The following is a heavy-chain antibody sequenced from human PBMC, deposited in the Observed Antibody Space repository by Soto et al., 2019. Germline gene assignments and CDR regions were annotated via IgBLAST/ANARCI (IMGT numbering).Heavy chain of an antibody. CDR1: GGSISSSTYY. D-gene: IGHD3-16*02. J-gene: IGHJ5*02. Sequence: SETLSLTCTVSGGSISSSTYYWGWIRQPPGKGLEWIGTIYYSGSTYYNPSLKSRVTISVDTSKNQFSLKLSSVTAADTAAYYCARQRGDYIWGSYRPNWFDPWGQGTLVT. CDR3: ARQRGDYIWGSYRPNWFDP. CDR2: IYYSGST. V-gene: IGHV4-39*01.